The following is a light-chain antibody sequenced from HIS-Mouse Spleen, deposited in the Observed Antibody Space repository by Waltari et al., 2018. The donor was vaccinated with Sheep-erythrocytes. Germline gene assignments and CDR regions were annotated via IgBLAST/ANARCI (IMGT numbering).Light chain of an antibody. Sequence: QSVLTQPPSASGTPGQRVTISCSGSSSNIGSNYVYWYQQLPGTAPKLLSYRNTRRPSGLPARCSGSKSGTSASLAISGLRSEDEADYYCAAWDDSLSGPVFGGGTQLTAL. CDR1: SSNIGSNY. CDR2: RNT. CDR3: AAWDDSLSGPV. J-gene: IGLJ7*02. V-gene: IGLV1-47*01.